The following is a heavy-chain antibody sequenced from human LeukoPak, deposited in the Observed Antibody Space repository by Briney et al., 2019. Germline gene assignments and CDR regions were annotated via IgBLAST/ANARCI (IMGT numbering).Heavy chain of an antibody. D-gene: IGHD3-22*01. CDR3: AKPYDSSGYYFPSDY. Sequence: GRPLRLSCAASGFTFSSYAMSWIRQAPGKGLEWVSAISGSGGSTYYADSVKGRCTISRDNYKNTLHLQMNSLRAEDTAVYYCAKPYDSSGYYFPSDYWGQGTLVTVSS. CDR2: ISGSGGST. CDR1: GFTFSSYA. V-gene: IGHV3-23*01. J-gene: IGHJ4*02.